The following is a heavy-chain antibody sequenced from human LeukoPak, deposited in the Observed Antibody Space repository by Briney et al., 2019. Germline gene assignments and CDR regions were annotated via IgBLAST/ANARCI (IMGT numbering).Heavy chain of an antibody. CDR2: ISSSSSTI. CDR3: AREDYDFWSGYYNFDY. Sequence: GGSLRLSCAASGFTFSSYSMNWVRQAPGKGLEWVSYISSSSSTIYYADSVKSRFTISRDNAKNPLYLQMNSLRAEDTAVYYCAREDYDFWSGYYNFDYWGQGTLVTVSS. CDR1: GFTFSSYS. V-gene: IGHV3-48*04. D-gene: IGHD3-3*01. J-gene: IGHJ4*02.